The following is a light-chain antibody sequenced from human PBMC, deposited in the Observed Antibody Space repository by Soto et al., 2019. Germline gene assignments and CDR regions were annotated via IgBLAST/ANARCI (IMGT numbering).Light chain of an antibody. V-gene: IGLV2-8*01. Sequence: QSVLTQPPSASGSPGQSVTISCTGTSSDVGGYNYVSWYQQNPGKVPKLMIYEVNKRPSGVPDRSSGSKSGNTASLTASGLQADDEADYYCTSYAGGNNVFGTGTKLTVL. CDR2: EVN. J-gene: IGLJ1*01. CDR1: SSDVGGYNY. CDR3: TSYAGGNNV.